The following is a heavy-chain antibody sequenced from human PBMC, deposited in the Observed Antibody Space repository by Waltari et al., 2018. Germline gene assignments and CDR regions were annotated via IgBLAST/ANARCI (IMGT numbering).Heavy chain of an antibody. Sequence: EVQLVESGGGLVQPGGSLRLSCAASGFTFSSYAMSWVRQAPGKGLEWVSDISGRGGSTDYSASVKGRFTISRDNSKNTLYLQMNSRRAEDTAVYYCAKPGSDSSYFDYWGQGTLVTVSS. V-gene: IGHV3-23*04. CDR3: AKPGSDSSYFDY. J-gene: IGHJ4*02. CDR1: GFTFSSYA. D-gene: IGHD3-22*01. CDR2: ISGRGGST.